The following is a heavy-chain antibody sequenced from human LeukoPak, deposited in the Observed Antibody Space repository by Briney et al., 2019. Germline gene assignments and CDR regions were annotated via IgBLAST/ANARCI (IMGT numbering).Heavy chain of an antibody. D-gene: IGHD4-23*01. V-gene: IGHV4-34*01. J-gene: IGHJ4*02. CDR3: ARAPDGGNYGNNYFDY. Sequence: SETLSLTCAVYGGSFSGYYWSWIRQPPGKGLEWIGEINHSGSTNYNPSLKSRVTISVDTSKNQFSLRLTSVTAADTAVYYCARAPDGGNYGNNYFDYWGQGTLVTVSS. CDR1: GGSFSGYY. CDR2: INHSGST.